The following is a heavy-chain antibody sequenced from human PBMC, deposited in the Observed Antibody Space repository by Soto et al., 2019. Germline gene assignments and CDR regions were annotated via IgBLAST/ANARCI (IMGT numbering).Heavy chain of an antibody. CDR1: GGTFSSYA. CDR2: IIPIFGTA. CDR3: TRVCSGGSCYSYDDAFDI. Sequence: QVQLVQSGAEVKKPGSSVKVSCKASGGTFSSYAISWVRQAPGQGLEWMGGIIPIFGTANYAQKFQGRVTITADESTSTAYMELSSLRSEDTAVYYCTRVCSGGSCYSYDDAFDIWGQGTMVTVSS. J-gene: IGHJ3*02. V-gene: IGHV1-69*12. D-gene: IGHD2-15*01.